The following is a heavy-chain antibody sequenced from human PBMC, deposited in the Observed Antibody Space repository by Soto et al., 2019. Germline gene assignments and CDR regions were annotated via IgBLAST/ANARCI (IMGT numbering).Heavy chain of an antibody. Sequence: PGGSLRLSCVASGFTFSGHGMHWVRQAPGKGLEWVAFISYDGSHKYYADSVRGRFTISRDSSKNTLYLQMNSLRAEDTAVYYCAKEEATAAGIGAFDIWGQGTMVTVSS. CDR3: AKEEATAAGIGAFDI. CDR2: ISYDGSHK. CDR1: GFTFSGHG. V-gene: IGHV3-30*18. D-gene: IGHD6-13*01. J-gene: IGHJ3*02.